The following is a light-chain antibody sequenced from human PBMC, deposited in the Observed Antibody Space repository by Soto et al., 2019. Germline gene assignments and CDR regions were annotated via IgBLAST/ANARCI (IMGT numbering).Light chain of an antibody. V-gene: IGKV3-15*01. CDR2: AAS. Sequence: ETVTSQCPATPSGSPRERAILSCRASQSVSGDLAWYQQKPGQAPRLLIFAASTRATSVPARFTGSRSGTEFTLTINSLQSEDFAIYYCQQYNNCPRTFGQGTNVDIK. CDR3: QQYNNCPRT. CDR1: QSVSGD. J-gene: IGKJ1*01.